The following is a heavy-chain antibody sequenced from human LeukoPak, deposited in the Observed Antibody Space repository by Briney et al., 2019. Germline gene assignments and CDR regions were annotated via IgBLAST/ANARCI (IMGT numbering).Heavy chain of an antibody. CDR1: GFTVSSNY. CDR3: ASDYYYYYLGV. CDR2: INSDGSVT. V-gene: IGHV3-74*01. J-gene: IGHJ6*03. Sequence: AGGSLRLSCAASGFTVSSNYTSWVRQAPGKGPVWVSRINSDGSVTSYADSVKGRFTISRDNAKNTLFLQMNSLRAEDTAVYFCASDYYYYYLGVWGKGTTVTVSS.